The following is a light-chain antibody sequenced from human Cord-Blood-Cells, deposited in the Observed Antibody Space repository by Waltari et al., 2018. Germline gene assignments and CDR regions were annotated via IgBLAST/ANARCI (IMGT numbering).Light chain of an antibody. Sequence: QSALTQPASVSGSPGQSITISCTGPSSAVGSYNIVSWYQQHPGKAPKLMIYEVSKRPSGVSNRFSGSKSGNTASLTISGLQAEDEADYYCCSYAGSSTLVFGGGTKLTVL. CDR1: SSAVGSYNI. J-gene: IGLJ2*01. V-gene: IGLV2-23*02. CDR2: EVS. CDR3: CSYAGSSTLV.